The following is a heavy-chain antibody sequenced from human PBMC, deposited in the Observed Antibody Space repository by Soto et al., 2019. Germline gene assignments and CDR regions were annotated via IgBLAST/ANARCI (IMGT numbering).Heavy chain of an antibody. J-gene: IGHJ5*02. D-gene: IGHD3-3*01. CDR3: ARSPYRYDFWSGYYTYNWFDP. CDR1: GGSISSSSYY. V-gene: IGHV4-39*01. Sequence: PSETLSLTCTVSGGSISSSSYYWGWIRQPPGKGLEWIGSIYYSGSTYYNPSLKSRVTISVDTSKNQFSLKLSSVTAADTAVYYCARSPYRYDFWSGYYTYNWFDPWGQGNLVTVS. CDR2: IYYSGST.